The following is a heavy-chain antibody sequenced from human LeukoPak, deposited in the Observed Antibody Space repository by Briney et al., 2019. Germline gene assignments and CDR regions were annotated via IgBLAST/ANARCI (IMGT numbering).Heavy chain of an antibody. V-gene: IGHV1-18*01. Sequence: ASVKVSCKASGYTFTSYGISWVRQAPGQGLEWMGWISAYNGNTNYAQKLQGRVTMTTDTSTSTAYMELRSLRSDDTAVYYCAREGYYDSSGFYYGMDVWGQGTTVTVSS. CDR1: GYTFTSYG. CDR2: ISAYNGNT. J-gene: IGHJ6*02. D-gene: IGHD3-22*01. CDR3: AREGYYDSSGFYYGMDV.